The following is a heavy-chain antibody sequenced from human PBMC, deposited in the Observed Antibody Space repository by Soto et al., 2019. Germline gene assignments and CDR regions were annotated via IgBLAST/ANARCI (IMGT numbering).Heavy chain of an antibody. V-gene: IGHV4-34*01. Sequence: QVQLQQWGAGLLKPSETLPLTCAVYGGSFSGYYWSWIRQPPGKGLEWIGEINHSGSTNYNPSLKSRVTISVDSSKNQFSLKLSSVTAADTAVNYCARGDFWSGVTTWYFDLWGRGTLVTVSS. CDR1: GGSFSGYY. CDR3: ARGDFWSGVTTWYFDL. D-gene: IGHD3-3*01. CDR2: INHSGST. J-gene: IGHJ2*01.